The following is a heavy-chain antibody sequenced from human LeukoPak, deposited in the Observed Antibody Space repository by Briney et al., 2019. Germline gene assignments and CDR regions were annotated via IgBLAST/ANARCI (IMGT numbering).Heavy chain of an antibody. Sequence: ASVKVSCKASGYPFAAYGISWVRQAPGQGLELMGWINTYNGNTNYAQKFQGRVTMTRDTSISTAYMELSRLRSDDTAVYYCAREPLRYFDWLAPWGQGTLVTVSS. CDR2: INTYNGNT. CDR3: AREPLRYFDWLAP. V-gene: IGHV1-18*01. CDR1: GYPFAAYG. J-gene: IGHJ5*02. D-gene: IGHD3-9*01.